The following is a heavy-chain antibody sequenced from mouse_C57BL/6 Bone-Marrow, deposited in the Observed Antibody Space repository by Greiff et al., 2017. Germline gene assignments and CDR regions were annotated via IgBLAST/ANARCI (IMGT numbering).Heavy chain of an antibody. Sequence: QVQLKESGAELAKPGASVKLSCKASGYTFTSYWMHWVKQRPGQGLEWIGYINPSSGYTKYNQKFKDKATLTADKSSSTAYMQLSSLTYEDSAVYYCAREGATYYYGSSEGFAYWGQGTLVTVSA. CDR3: AREGATYYYGSSEGFAY. D-gene: IGHD1-1*01. J-gene: IGHJ3*01. CDR2: INPSSGYT. V-gene: IGHV1-7*01. CDR1: GYTFTSYW.